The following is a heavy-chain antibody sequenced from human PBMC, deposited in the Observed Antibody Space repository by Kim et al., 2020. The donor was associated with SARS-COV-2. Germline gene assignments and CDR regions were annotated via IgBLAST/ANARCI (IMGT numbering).Heavy chain of an antibody. CDR1: GFAFSSYA. V-gene: IGHV3-30*04. J-gene: IGHJ4*02. CDR2: ISYDGSNK. Sequence: GGSLRLSCAASGFAFSSYAMHWVRQAPGKGLEWVAVISYDGSNKYYADSVKGRFTISRDNSKNTLYLQINSLRAEDTAVYYCAREARNLYYFDYWGQGTL. D-gene: IGHD1-26*01. CDR3: AREARNLYYFDY.